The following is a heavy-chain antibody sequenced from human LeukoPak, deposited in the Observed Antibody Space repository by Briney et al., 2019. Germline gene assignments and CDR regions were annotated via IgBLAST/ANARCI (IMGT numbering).Heavy chain of an antibody. V-gene: IGHV3-11*01. Sequence: PGGSLRLSCAASGFTFSDYYMSWIRQAPGKGREWVSYISSSGSTIYYADSVKGRFTISRDNAKNSLYLQMISLRAEDTAVYYCARDHGITIFGVVTYYYYYGMDVWGQGTTVTVSS. J-gene: IGHJ6*02. D-gene: IGHD3-3*01. CDR2: ISSSGSTI. CDR3: ARDHGITIFGVVTYYYYYGMDV. CDR1: GFTFSDYY.